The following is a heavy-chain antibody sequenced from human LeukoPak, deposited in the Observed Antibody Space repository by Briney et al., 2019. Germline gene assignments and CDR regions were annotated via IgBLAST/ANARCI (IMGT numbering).Heavy chain of an antibody. V-gene: IGHV4-39*07. CDR2: INHSGST. D-gene: IGHD4-17*01. CDR3: ARGSNTVTNNWFDP. Sequence: PSETLSLTCTVSGGSISSGGYYWSWIRQPPGKGLEWIGEINHSGSTNYNPSLKSRVTISVDTSKNQFSLKLSSVTAADTAVYYCARGSNTVTNNWFDPWGQGTLVTVSS. J-gene: IGHJ5*02. CDR1: GGSISSGGYY.